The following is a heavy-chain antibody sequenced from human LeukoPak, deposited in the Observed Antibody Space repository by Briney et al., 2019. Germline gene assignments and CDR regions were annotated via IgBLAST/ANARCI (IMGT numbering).Heavy chain of an antibody. V-gene: IGHV3-30-3*01. D-gene: IGHD1-1*01. CDR1: GFTFSTYA. J-gene: IGHJ5*02. CDR3: ARRATRSIYWFDP. Sequence: GGSLRLSCAASGFTFSTYAMHWVRQAPDKGLEWVAIISYDGSNEYYADSVKGRFTISRDNSKNTLYLQMNSLRPEDTAVYYCARRATRSIYWFDPWGQGTLVTVSS. CDR2: ISYDGSNE.